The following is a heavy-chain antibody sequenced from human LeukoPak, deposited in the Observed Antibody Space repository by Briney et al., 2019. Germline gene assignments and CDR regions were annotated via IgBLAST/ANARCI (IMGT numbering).Heavy chain of an antibody. V-gene: IGHV1-69*13. CDR1: GYTFASYG. Sequence: SVKVSCKASGYTFASYGINWVRQAPGQGLEWMGGIIPIFGTANYAQKFQGRVTITADESTSTAYMELSRLRSDDTAVYYCSREDYWGQGTLVTVSS. CDR2: IIPIFGTA. J-gene: IGHJ4*02. CDR3: SREDY.